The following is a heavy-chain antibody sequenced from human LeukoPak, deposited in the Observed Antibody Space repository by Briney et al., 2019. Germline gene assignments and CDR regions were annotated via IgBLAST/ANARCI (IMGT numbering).Heavy chain of an antibody. V-gene: IGHV1-8*01. Sequence: ASVKVSCKASGYTFTSYDINWVRQATGQGREWMGWMNPNSGNTGYAQKFQGRVTMTRNTSISTAYMELSSLRSEDTAVYYCAIGYYYDSSGYYSIDYWGQGTLVTVSS. J-gene: IGHJ4*02. D-gene: IGHD3-22*01. CDR3: AIGYYYDSSGYYSIDY. CDR1: GYTFTSYD. CDR2: MNPNSGNT.